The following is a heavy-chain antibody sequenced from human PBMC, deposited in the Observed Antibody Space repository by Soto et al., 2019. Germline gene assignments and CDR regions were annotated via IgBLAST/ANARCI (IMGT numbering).Heavy chain of an antibody. D-gene: IGHD3-10*01. Sequence: LRLSCAASGFTFSDFGMHWVRQAPGKGLEWVAIISYDGILKYYADSVKGRFTISRDTSKGAVYLQMNSLTPEDTAVYYCAKDFKVSGGHYGSLNYYYGMDVWGQGTTVTVSS. CDR3: AKDFKVSGGHYGSLNYYYGMDV. V-gene: IGHV3-30*18. CDR2: ISYDGILK. CDR1: GFTFSDFG. J-gene: IGHJ6*02.